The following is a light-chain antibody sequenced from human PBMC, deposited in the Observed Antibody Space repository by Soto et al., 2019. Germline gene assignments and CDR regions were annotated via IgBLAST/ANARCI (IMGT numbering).Light chain of an antibody. CDR1: QGISSY. V-gene: IGKV1-9*01. CDR3: QQLNSYPIT. CDR2: AAS. Sequence: DIQLTQSPSFLSASVGDRVTITCRASQGISSYLAWYQQRPGKAPKLLIYAASTLQSGVPSGFSGSGSGTEFTLTISSLQPEDFATYYCQQLNSYPITFGQGTRLEMK. J-gene: IGKJ5*01.